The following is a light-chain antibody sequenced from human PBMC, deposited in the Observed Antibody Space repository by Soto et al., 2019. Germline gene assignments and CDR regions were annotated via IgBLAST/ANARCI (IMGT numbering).Light chain of an antibody. CDR2: EVS. CDR1: SSDVGGYNF. J-gene: IGLJ3*02. CDR3: CSHSTSVTWM. Sequence: QSVLTQTASVYGSPGQSITISCTGSSSDVGGYNFVSWYQQHPGKAPKLIIHEVSNRPSGVSNRFSGSKSGNTASLTISGLQAEDEAVYYCCSHSTSVTWMFGGGTKLTVL. V-gene: IGLV2-14*03.